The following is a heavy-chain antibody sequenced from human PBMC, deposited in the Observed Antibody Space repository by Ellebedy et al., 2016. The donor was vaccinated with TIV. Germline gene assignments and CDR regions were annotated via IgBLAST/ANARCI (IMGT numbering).Heavy chain of an antibody. V-gene: IGHV4-31*03. CDR2: IYNSGRT. D-gene: IGHD3-10*01. J-gene: IGHJ5*02. CDR1: GGSISSGDYY. CDR3: ARALTMVRGGGFDP. Sequence: MPSETLSLTCTVSGGSISSGDYYWSWIRQHPGKGLEWIGYIYNSGRTSYNPSLKSRVTISIDTSKSQFSLRLGSVTAADTAVYYCARALTMVRGGGFDPWGQGTLVTVSP.